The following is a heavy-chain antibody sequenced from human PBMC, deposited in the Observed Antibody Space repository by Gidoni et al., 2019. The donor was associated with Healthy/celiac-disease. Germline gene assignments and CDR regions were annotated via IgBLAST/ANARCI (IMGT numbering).Heavy chain of an antibody. CDR1: FTSYW. CDR3: ARQVRRGYYYYYYGMDV. J-gene: IGHJ6*02. V-gene: IGHV5-51*01. Sequence: FTSYWIGWVRQMPGKGLEWMGIIYPGDSDTRYSPSFQGQVTISADKSISTAYLQWSSLKASDTAMYYCARQVRRGYYYYYYGMDVWGQGTTVTVSS. D-gene: IGHD3-10*01. CDR2: IYPGDSDT.